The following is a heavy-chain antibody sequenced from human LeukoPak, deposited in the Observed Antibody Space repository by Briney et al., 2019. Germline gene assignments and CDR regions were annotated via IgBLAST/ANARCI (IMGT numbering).Heavy chain of an antibody. CDR3: TRGGSPDSYYMDV. CDR1: GFTFGDYA. D-gene: IGHD3-10*01. V-gene: IGHV3-49*03. CDR2: IRSKAYGGTT. Sequence: GGSLRLSCTASGFTFGDYAMSWFRQAPGKGLEWVGFIRSKAYGGTTEYAASVKGRFTISRDDSKSIAYLQMNSLKTEDTAVYYCTRGGSPDSYYMDVWGKGTTVTVSS. J-gene: IGHJ6*03.